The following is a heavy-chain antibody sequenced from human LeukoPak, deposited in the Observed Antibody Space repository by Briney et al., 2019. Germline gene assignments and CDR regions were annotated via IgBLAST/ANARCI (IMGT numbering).Heavy chain of an antibody. CDR2: IIPIFATA. V-gene: IGHV1-69*06. CDR1: GGTFTNYA. D-gene: IGHD6-19*01. Sequence: GASVKVSCKACGGTFTNYAITWVRQAPGQGLEWMGGIIPIFATANYAQRFQGRVTITADKSTSTAYMELSRLRSDDTAVYYCARVSSIAVAGREAFDIWGQGTMVTVSS. J-gene: IGHJ3*02. CDR3: ARVSSIAVAGREAFDI.